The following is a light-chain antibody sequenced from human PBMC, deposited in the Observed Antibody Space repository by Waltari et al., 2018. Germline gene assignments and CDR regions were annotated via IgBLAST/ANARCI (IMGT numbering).Light chain of an antibody. J-gene: IGKJ2*01. CDR3: QQYDNSPYT. CDR1: QSVSSSY. CDR2: GTS. V-gene: IGKV3-20*01. Sequence: EIVLTQSPGTLSLSPGERATLSCRASQSVSSSYLAWNQQKPGQAPRLLIYGTSSRATGIPDRFSGSGSGTDFTRTIGRLEPEDFAVYYCQQYDNSPYTFGQGTKLEIK.